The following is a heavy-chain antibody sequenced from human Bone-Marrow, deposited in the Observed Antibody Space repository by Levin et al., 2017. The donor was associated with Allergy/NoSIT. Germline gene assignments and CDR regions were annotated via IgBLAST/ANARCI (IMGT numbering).Heavy chain of an antibody. CDR3: ATGQGHLVGPP. Sequence: ASVKVSCKASGDTFSSYDINWVRQASGQGLEWMGWMNPNSGNTVYAKKFQGRVTMTRNTSISTAYMDLSSLTSDDTATYYCATGQGHLVGPPWGQGTLVTVSA. CDR1: GDTFSSYD. CDR2: MNPNSGNT. J-gene: IGHJ5*02. V-gene: IGHV1-8*01. D-gene: IGHD6-6*01.